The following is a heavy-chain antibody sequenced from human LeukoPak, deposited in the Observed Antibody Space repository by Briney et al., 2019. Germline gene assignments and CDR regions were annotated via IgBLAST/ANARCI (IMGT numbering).Heavy chain of an antibody. CDR2: ISATTTYK. V-gene: IGHV3-21*01. D-gene: IGHD5-24*01. J-gene: IGHJ4*02. CDR3: ARIGLGREGNKAFDY. CDR1: GFTFSSFD. Sequence: KPGGSLRLSCAASGFTFSSFDMTWVRQAPGKGLEWVSSISATTTYKFSADSVKGRFTISRDNVENSLYLQMSSLRAEDTAVYYCARIGLGREGNKAFDYWGQGTLVTVSS.